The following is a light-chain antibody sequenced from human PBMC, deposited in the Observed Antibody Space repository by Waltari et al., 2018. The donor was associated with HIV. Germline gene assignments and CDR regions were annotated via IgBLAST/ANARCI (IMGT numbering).Light chain of an antibody. J-gene: IGLJ3*02. V-gene: IGLV1-44*01. CDR2: SDN. Sequence: QSVLTQPPSASGTPGQRVTISCSGTDSNIGRNAVNWYLQLPGTTPKLLLYSDNLRPSGVPDRFSGSKSGTSASLAISGPQSEDEADYYCATWDDSLNGRVFGGGTKLTVL. CDR1: DSNIGRNA. CDR3: ATWDDSLNGRV.